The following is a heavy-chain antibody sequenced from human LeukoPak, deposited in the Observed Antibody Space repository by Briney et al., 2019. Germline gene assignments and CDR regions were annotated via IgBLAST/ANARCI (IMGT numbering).Heavy chain of an antibody. CDR2: ISDSFRIT. Sequence: PGGSLRLSCAASGFPFSSYAMSWVRQPPGKGLECVSTISDSFRITDDADSVKGRFTISRDNSKNTLYLQMNTLRAEDTAVYYFAKRHGDYFDYWGQGTLVTVSS. CDR3: AKRHGDYFDY. CDR1: GFPFSSYA. J-gene: IGHJ4*02. V-gene: IGHV3-23*01. D-gene: IGHD4-17*01.